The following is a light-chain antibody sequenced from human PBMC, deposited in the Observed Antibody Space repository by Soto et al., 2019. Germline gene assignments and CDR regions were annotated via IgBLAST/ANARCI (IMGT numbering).Light chain of an antibody. CDR2: DAS. CDR3: QRP. V-gene: IGKV1-5*01. J-gene: IGKJ4*01. Sequence: DIQMTQSPSTLSASVGDRVTITGRASQSISSWLAWNQQKPVKAPKVLIYDASSLESGVPSRFSGSGSGTEFTLTISSLRPDDFATDFCQRPFGGGTKVEIK. CDR1: QSISSW.